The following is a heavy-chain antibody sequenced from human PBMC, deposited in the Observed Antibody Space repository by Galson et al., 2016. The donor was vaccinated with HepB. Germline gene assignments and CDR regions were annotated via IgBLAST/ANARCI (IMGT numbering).Heavy chain of an antibody. D-gene: IGHD1-20*01. V-gene: IGHV4-59*01. Sequence: SETLSLTCTVTGGSFTSYYWSWIRQPPGKGLEWIGCVHYTGATNYNPSLKSRVTFSMDTSKSQFPLHLSSVTVADTAVYYCARGQNNFRRWGQGTLVTVSS. CDR2: VHYTGAT. CDR3: ARGQNNFRR. J-gene: IGHJ4*02. CDR1: GGSFTSYY.